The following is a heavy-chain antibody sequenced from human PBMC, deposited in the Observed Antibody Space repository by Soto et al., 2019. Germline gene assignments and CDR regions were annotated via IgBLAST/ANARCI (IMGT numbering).Heavy chain of an antibody. Sequence: QVQLVESGGGVVQPGRSLRLSCAASGFTFSSYGMHWVRQAPGKGLEWVAVISYDGSNKYYADSVKGRFTISRDNSKNTLYLQMNSLRAADTAVYYCAKAPYSGYEIDYWGQGTLVTVSS. J-gene: IGHJ4*02. CDR2: ISYDGSNK. CDR3: AKAPYSGYEIDY. V-gene: IGHV3-30*18. CDR1: GFTFSSYG. D-gene: IGHD5-12*01.